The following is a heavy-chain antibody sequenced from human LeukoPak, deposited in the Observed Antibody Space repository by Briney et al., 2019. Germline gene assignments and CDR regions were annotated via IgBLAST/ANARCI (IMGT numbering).Heavy chain of an antibody. Sequence: GRSLRLSCVASGFTFDDYAMHWFRQPPGKGLEWVSGISWNSGRMDYADSVKGRFTISRDNAKNSLYLQMNSLRTEDMAFYYCAKDMGYSSSSTFDYWGRGTLVTVSS. CDR1: GFTFDDYA. J-gene: IGHJ4*02. V-gene: IGHV3-9*03. CDR3: AKDMGYSSSSTFDY. CDR2: ISWNSGRM. D-gene: IGHD6-6*01.